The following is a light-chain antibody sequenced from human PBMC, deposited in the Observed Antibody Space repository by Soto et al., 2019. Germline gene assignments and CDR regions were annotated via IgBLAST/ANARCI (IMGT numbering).Light chain of an antibody. CDR1: QSVNNNF. J-gene: IGKJ1*01. CDR2: GAS. Sequence: EIVLTQSPGTLSLSPGERATLSCRASQSVNNNFLAWYQQKPGQPPRLLIYGASRRATGIPDRFSGSGSGTDFTLTVTRLEPEDFAVFYCQQYGSLPRTFGQGTKVDIK. CDR3: QQYGSLPRT. V-gene: IGKV3-20*01.